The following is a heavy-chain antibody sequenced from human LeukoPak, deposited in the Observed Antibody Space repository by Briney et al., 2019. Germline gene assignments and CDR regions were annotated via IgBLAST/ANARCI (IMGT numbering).Heavy chain of an antibody. CDR2: ISSSFAI. D-gene: IGHD5-12*01. V-gene: IGHV3-48*03. J-gene: IGHJ4*02. CDR3: ARSLSGYNTDPFFEQ. CDR1: GFTFSSFE. Sequence: PGGSLRLSCVVSGFTFSSFEMNWVRQPPGRGLEWVSYISSSFAIHYADSVKGRFTISRDNARDSLYLQMSSLRADDTAVYYCARSLSGYNTDPFFEQWGQGALVTASS.